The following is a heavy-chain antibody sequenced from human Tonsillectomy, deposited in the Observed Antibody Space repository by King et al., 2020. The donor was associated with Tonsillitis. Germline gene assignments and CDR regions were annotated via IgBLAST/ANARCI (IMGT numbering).Heavy chain of an antibody. CDR3: ARLALEWRYAFDI. D-gene: IGHD3-3*01. CDR2: IYYSGST. V-gene: IGHV4-59*08. Sequence: QLQESGPGLVKPSETLSLTCTVSGGSISSYYWSWIRQPPGKGLEWIGYIYYSGSTNYNPSLKSRVTISVDTSKNQFSLKLSSVTAADTAVYYCARLALEWRYAFDIWGQGTMVTVSS. CDR1: GGSISSYY. J-gene: IGHJ3*02.